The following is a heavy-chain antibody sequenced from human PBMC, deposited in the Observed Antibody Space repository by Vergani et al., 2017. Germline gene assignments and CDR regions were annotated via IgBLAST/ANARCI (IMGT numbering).Heavy chain of an antibody. Sequence: EVQLVESGGGVVRPGGSLRLSCAASGFKFDDYGMSWVRQGPGKGLEWVSGINWKGGSTGYADSVKGRFTIFRDNAKNSLYLQMNSLRAEDTALYYCARDHFDILTQPASVSYGMDVWGQGTTVTVSS. CDR2: INWKGGST. CDR1: GFKFDDYG. J-gene: IGHJ6*02. CDR3: ARDHFDILTQPASVSYGMDV. V-gene: IGHV3-20*04. D-gene: IGHD3-9*01.